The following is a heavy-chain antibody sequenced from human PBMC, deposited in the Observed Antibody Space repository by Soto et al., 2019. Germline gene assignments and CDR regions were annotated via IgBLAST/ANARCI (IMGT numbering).Heavy chain of an antibody. CDR3: ARGIKYGDYSRWFDP. V-gene: IGHV4-59*01. CDR2: IYYSGST. CDR1: GGSISSYY. J-gene: IGHJ5*02. D-gene: IGHD4-17*01. Sequence: PSETLSLTCTVSGGSISSYYWSWIRQPPGKGLEWIGYIYYSGSTNYNPSLKSRVTISVDTSMSTAYMELSSLRSEDTAVYYCARGIKYGDYSRWFDPWGPGTLVTVSS.